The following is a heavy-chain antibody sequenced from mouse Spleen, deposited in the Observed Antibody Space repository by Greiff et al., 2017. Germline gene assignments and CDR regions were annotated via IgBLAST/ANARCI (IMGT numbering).Heavy chain of an antibody. V-gene: IGHV1-50*01. CDR2: IDPSDSYT. J-gene: IGHJ3*01. D-gene: IGHD2-14*01. CDR1: GYTFTSYW. CDR3: VVYYRYDDRFAY. Sequence: VQLQQPGAELVKPGASVKLSCKASGYTFTSYWMQWVKQRPGQGLEWIGEIDPSDSYTNYNQKFKGKATLTVDTSSSTAYMQLSSLTSEDSAVYYCVVYYRYDDRFAYWGQGTLVTVSA.